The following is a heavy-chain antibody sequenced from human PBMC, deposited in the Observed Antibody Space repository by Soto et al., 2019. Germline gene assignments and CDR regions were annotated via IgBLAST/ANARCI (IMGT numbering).Heavy chain of an antibody. D-gene: IGHD3-22*01. Sequence: PSETLSLTCTVSGGSISSGGYYWSWIRQHPGKGLEWIGYIYYSGSTYYNPSLKSRVTISVDTSKNQFSLKLSSVTAADTAVYSCARGNRYYDRGGYNWFDTWGQGTLVTVSS. J-gene: IGHJ5*02. V-gene: IGHV4-31*03. CDR1: GGSISSGGYY. CDR2: IYYSGST. CDR3: ARGNRYYDRGGYNWFDT.